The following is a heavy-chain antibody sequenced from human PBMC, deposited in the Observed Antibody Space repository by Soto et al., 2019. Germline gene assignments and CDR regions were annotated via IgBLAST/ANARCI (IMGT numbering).Heavy chain of an antibody. V-gene: IGHV4-59*01. CDR3: ARYCSGGSCYPTYAFDI. D-gene: IGHD2-15*01. J-gene: IGHJ3*02. CDR1: GGSISSYY. CDR2: IYYSGST. Sequence: SETLSLTCTVSGGSISSYYWSWIRQPPGKGLEWIGYIYYSGSTNYNPSLKSRVTISVDTSKNQFSLKLSSVTPADTAVYYCARYCSGGSCYPTYAFDIWGQGTMVTVSS.